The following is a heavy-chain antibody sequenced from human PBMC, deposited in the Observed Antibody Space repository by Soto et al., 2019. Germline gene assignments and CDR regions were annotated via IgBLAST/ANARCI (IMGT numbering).Heavy chain of an antibody. CDR1: GFTFSSYG. V-gene: IGHV3-30*18. J-gene: IGHJ6*03. Sequence: PGGSLRLSCAASGFTFSSYGMHWVRQAPGKGLEWVAVISYDGSNKYYADSVKGRFTISRDNSKNTLYLQMNSLRAEDTAVYYCAKDFRVEYYYYYYMDVWGKGTTVTVSS. CDR2: ISYDGSNK. CDR3: AKDFRVEYYYYYYMDV. D-gene: IGHD3-10*01.